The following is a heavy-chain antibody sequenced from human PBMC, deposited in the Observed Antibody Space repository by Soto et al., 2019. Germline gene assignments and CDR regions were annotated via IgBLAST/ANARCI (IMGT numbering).Heavy chain of an antibody. V-gene: IGHV1-2*02. Sequence: GXSVKVSFNASGYTLIDYYIHWVRRAPGQGLEWMGWINPNSGGTKYAPKFQGGVTMTRDTSITTAYMELSRLRSGDTAVYYCAREPETAKPEGVDYWGQGTLVTVSS. J-gene: IGHJ4*02. D-gene: IGHD1-1*01. CDR3: AREPETAKPEGVDY. CDR1: GYTLIDYY. CDR2: INPNSGGT.